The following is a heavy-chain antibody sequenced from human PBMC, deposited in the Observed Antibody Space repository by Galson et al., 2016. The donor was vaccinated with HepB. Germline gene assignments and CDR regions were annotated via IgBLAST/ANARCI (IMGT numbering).Heavy chain of an antibody. V-gene: IGHV3-21*01. Sequence: SLRLSCATSGFTFSSYSMNWVRQAPGKGLEWVSSISSSSSYIYHADSVKGRFTISRDNAKNSLYLQMNSLRVEDTAIYYCARGLYAAILDVWGQGTTVTVSS. CDR3: ARGLYAAILDV. CDR1: GFTFSSYS. D-gene: IGHD2-2*01. CDR2: ISSSSSYI. J-gene: IGHJ6*02.